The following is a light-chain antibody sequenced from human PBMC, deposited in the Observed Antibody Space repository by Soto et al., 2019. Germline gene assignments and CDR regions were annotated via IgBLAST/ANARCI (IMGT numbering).Light chain of an antibody. CDR3: SSYTSSSTQV. V-gene: IGLV2-14*03. CDR2: DVS. Sequence: QSVLTQPASVSGSPGQSITISCTGTSSDFGGYNFVSWYQQHPGKAPKFLIYDVSNRPSGVSTRFSGSKSGNTASLTISGLQAEDEADYYCSSYTSSSTQVFGTGTKVTVL. J-gene: IGLJ1*01. CDR1: SSDFGGYNF.